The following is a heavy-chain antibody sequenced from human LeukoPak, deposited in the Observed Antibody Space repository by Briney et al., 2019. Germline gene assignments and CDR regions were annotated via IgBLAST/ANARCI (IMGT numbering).Heavy chain of an antibody. CDR1: GGSISRGDYY. V-gene: IGHV4-30-4*01. Sequence: SETLSLTCTVSGGSISRGDYYWSWIRQPPGKGLEWIGYIYYSGSTYYNPSLKSRVTISVDTSKNQFSLKLSSVTAADTAVYYCARAGGHYGDYDYWGQGTLVTVSP. CDR2: IYYSGST. D-gene: IGHD4-17*01. J-gene: IGHJ4*02. CDR3: ARAGGHYGDYDY.